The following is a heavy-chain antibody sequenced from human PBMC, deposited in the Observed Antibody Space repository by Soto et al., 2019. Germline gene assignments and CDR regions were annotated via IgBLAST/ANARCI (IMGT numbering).Heavy chain of an antibody. V-gene: IGHV3-7*04. CDR1: GFTFSNYW. J-gene: IGHJ3*02. Sequence: PGGSLRLSCAASGFTFSNYWMSWVRQAPGKGLEWVANIRPDGSQKWYVDSVKGRFTISRDNAKKSLYLQMNSLRAEDTAVYYCARGDYYDTSGPFSDAFDIWGQGTMVTVS. D-gene: IGHD3-22*01. CDR3: ARGDYYDTSGPFSDAFDI. CDR2: IRPDGSQK.